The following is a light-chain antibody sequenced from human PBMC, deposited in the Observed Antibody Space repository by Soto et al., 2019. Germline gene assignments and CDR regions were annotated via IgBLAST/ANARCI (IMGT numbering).Light chain of an antibody. CDR1: SSDIGSYDH. V-gene: IGLV2-8*01. CDR3: RSFAGSNNVV. CDR2: DVT. J-gene: IGLJ3*02. Sequence: QSVLTQPPSASGSPGQSGTISCAGTSSDIGSYDHVSWYQQHPGKAPKLMIYDVTKRPSGVPDRFSGSKSGNAASLTVSGLQTEDEADYYCRSFAGSNNVVFGGGTKLTVL.